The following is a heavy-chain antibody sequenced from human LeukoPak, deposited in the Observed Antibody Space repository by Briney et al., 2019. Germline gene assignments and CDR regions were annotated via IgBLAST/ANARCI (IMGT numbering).Heavy chain of an antibody. CDR2: ISSSSSTI. CDR3: ARDYDDGSGYYGLGY. V-gene: IGHV3-48*01. Sequence: SGGSLRLSCAASGFTFSNYNMNWVRQTPGKGLEWVSYISSSSSTIYHADSVKGRFTISRDSAENSLYLQMNSLRAEDTAVYYCARDYDDGSGYYGLGYWGQGTLVTVSS. D-gene: IGHD3-22*01. CDR1: GFTFSNYN. J-gene: IGHJ4*02.